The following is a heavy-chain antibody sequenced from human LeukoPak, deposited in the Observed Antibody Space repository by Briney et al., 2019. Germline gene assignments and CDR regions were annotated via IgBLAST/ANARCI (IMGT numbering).Heavy chain of an antibody. Sequence: PGGSLRLSCAASGFTFSSYGMHWVRQAPGKGLEWVAVISYDGSNKYYADSVKGRFTISRDNSKNTLYLQMNSLRAEDTAVYYCASGPGEDAFDIWGQGTMVTVSS. CDR2: ISYDGSNK. D-gene: IGHD3-16*01. V-gene: IGHV3-30*03. CDR1: GFTFSSYG. CDR3: ASGPGEDAFDI. J-gene: IGHJ3*02.